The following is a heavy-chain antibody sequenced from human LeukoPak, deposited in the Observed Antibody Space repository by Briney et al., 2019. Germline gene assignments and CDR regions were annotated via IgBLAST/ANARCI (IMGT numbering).Heavy chain of an antibody. CDR2: ISVSGADT. J-gene: IGHJ4*02. V-gene: IGHV3-23*01. CDR1: GFTFTNYV. CDR3: ASSKEYSTSSVFY. D-gene: IGHD6-6*01. Sequence: GGSLRLSCAASGFTFTNYVMTWVRQAPGKGLGWLSGISVSGADTYYADSVKGRFTISRDNSKNTVSLRLNSLRAEDSAIYYCASSKEYSTSSVFYWGQGTLVTVSS.